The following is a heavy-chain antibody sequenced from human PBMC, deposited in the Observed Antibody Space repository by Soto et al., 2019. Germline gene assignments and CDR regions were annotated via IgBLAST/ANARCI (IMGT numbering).Heavy chain of an antibody. Sequence: ASVKVSCKASGYTFTSYGISWVRQAPGQGLEWMGWISAYNGNTNYAQKLQGRVTITRDTSASTAYMELSSLRSEDTAVYYCARDIRITIFGVVNRFDYWGQGTLVTVSS. CDR1: GYTFTSYG. J-gene: IGHJ4*02. CDR2: ISAYNGNT. V-gene: IGHV1-18*01. CDR3: ARDIRITIFGVVNRFDY. D-gene: IGHD3-3*01.